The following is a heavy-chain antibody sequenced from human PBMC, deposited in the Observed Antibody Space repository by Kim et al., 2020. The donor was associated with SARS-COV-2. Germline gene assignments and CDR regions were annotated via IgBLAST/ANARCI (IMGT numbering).Heavy chain of an antibody. CDR2: ISSNGDNT. D-gene: IGHD6-19*01. J-gene: IGHJ4*02. Sequence: GGSLRLSCSASGFTFSSLAMHWVRQAPGKGLEYISGISSNGDNTYYADSVKDRFTISRDNSKNTLYLQMSSLRPEDTAVYYCVKERTTGWYDFDYWGQGTLVTVSS. V-gene: IGHV3-64D*09. CDR1: GFTFSSLA. CDR3: VKERTTGWYDFDY.